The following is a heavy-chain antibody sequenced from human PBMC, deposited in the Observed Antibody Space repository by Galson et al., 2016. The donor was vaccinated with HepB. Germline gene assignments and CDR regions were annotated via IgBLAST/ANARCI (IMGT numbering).Heavy chain of an antibody. D-gene: IGHD2-21*02. CDR3: AKGDLSGDSIDY. J-gene: IGHJ4*02. CDR1: GFTFSNYG. V-gene: IGHV3-30*18. Sequence: SLRLSCAASGFTFSNYGMHWVRQAPGKGLEWVAVISYDGSYKFYTDSVRGRFPISRDNSKNTLYLQMNSLRAEDTAVYYCAKGDLSGDSIDYWGQGTLVTVSS. CDR2: ISYDGSYK.